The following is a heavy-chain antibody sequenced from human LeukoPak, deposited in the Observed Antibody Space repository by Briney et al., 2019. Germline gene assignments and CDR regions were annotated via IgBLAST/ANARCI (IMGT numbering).Heavy chain of an antibody. J-gene: IGHJ4*02. Sequence: SQTLSLTCAVSGGSISSGGYSWSWIRQPPGKGLEWIGTIYYSGNTYYNPSLKSRLTMSVDTSKNQISLKLSSVTAADTAVYYCASDAGLQSKRVFVYWGQGTLVTVSS. CDR3: ASDAGLQSKRVFVY. CDR2: IYYSGNT. V-gene: IGHV4-30-2*03. CDR1: GGSISSGGYS. D-gene: IGHD2-8*01.